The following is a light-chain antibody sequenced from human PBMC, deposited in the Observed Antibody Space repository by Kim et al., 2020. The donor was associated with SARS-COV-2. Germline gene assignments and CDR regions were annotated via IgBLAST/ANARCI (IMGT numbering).Light chain of an antibody. Sequence: VALGLTGRITCPGDSLRRYYASWYQQKPGPAPILVIYSKNNRPSAIPDRCSGSGSGNTASLTITGTQAGDEADYYCTYQDSNDNLVFGGGTQLTVL. V-gene: IGLV3-19*01. CDR2: SKN. CDR1: SLRRYY. J-gene: IGLJ2*01. CDR3: TYQDSNDNLV.